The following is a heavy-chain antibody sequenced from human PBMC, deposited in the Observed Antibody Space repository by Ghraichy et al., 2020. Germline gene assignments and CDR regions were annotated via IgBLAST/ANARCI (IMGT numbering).Heavy chain of an antibody. V-gene: IGHV1-18*04. J-gene: IGHJ4*02. CDR1: GYTFTSYG. CDR3: ARVADNLAYCGGDCYYYFDY. Sequence: ASVKVSCKASGYTFTSYGISWVRQAPGQGLEWMGWISAYNGNTNYAQKLQGRVTMTTDTSTSTAYMELRSLRSDDTAVYYCARVADNLAYCGGDCYYYFDYWGQGTLVTVSA. D-gene: IGHD2-21*02. CDR2: ISAYNGNT.